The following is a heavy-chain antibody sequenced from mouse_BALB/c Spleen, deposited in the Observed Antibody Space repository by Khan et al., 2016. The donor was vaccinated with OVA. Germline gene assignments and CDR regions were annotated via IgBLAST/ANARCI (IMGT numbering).Heavy chain of an antibody. CDR1: GYTFTSYW. CDR3: ASGNYYGRSCYAMDY. V-gene: IGHV1S41*01. CDR2: IGPGSSNA. D-gene: IGHD1-1*01. J-gene: IGHJ4*01. Sequence: DLVKPGASVKLSCKASGYTFTSYWINWIKQRPGQGLVGIGRIGPGSSNAYYNDMFKDKATLTVATSSNPAYIQLSSLSSEDSAVYFCASGNYYGRSCYAMDYGGQGTSVTVSA.